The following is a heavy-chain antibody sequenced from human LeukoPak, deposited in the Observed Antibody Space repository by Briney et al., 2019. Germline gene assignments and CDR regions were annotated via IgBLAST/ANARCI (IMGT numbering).Heavy chain of an antibody. Sequence: SETLSLTCAVYGGSFSGYYWSWIRQPPGKGLEWIGEINHSGSTNYNPSLKSRVTISVDTSKNQFSLKLSSVTAADTAVYYCARDVGYCSGGGCSYNWFDPWGQGTLVTVSS. V-gene: IGHV4-34*01. CDR2: INHSGST. CDR3: ARDVGYCSGGGCSYNWFDP. J-gene: IGHJ5*02. D-gene: IGHD2-15*01. CDR1: GGSFSGYY.